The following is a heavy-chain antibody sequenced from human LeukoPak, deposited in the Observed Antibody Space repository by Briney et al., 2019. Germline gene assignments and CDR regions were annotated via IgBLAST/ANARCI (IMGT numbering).Heavy chain of an antibody. CDR1: GFTFSDYY. CDR2: IVSSSSSYT. V-gene: IGHV3-11*06. CDR3: ARAIEATRRSTGTCNYFDY. J-gene: IGHJ4*02. Sequence: GGSLRLSCAASGFTFSDYYMSWIRQAPGKGLEWVSYIVSSSSSYTNYADSVKGRFTISRDNAKNSLYLQMNSLRAEDTAVYYCARAIEATRRSTGTCNYFDYWGQGTLVTVSS. D-gene: IGHD5-12*01.